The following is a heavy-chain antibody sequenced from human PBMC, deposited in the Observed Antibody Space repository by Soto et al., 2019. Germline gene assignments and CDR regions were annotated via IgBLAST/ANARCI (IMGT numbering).Heavy chain of an antibody. CDR1: GGSVNTGSYY. V-gene: IGHV4-61*01. J-gene: IGHJ4*02. CDR2: IFYSGTT. D-gene: IGHD3-22*01. CDR3: KRVSKPFYFHTSGQYYYDF. Sequence: QVQLQETGPGLVRPSETLSLTCTVSGGSVNTGSYYWSWIRQPPGMGLEWLGNIFYSGTTNYNPSHKNRVTLSLHPSNIPFSLTMTSVPAENTGVYYCKRVSKPFYFHTSGQYYYDFWSRVTLVTVSS.